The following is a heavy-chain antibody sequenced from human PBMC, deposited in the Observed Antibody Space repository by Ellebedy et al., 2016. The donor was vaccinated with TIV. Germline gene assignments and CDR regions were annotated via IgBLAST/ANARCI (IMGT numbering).Heavy chain of an antibody. J-gene: IGHJ6*02. D-gene: IGHD3-10*01. Sequence: GESLKISCVASGFTFSSYAMSWVRQAPGKGLEWVSSLSGSGGSTYYADSVKGRFTISRDNSKNTLYLQMNSLRAEDTAVYYCAKRVTMVREVITYYHYAMDVWGQGTTVTVSS. CDR3: AKRVTMVREVITYYHYAMDV. CDR2: LSGSGGST. CDR1: GFTFSSYA. V-gene: IGHV3-23*01.